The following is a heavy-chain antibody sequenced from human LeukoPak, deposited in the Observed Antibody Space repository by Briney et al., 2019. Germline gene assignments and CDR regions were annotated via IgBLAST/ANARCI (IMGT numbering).Heavy chain of an antibody. Sequence: PGGSLRLSCAASGFTFSSYGMHWVRQAPGKGPEWVAFIRYDGSNKYYADSVKGRFTISRDNSKNTLYLQMNSLRAEDTAVYYCAKKGLSYGLADFDYWGQGTLVTVSS. D-gene: IGHD5-18*01. J-gene: IGHJ4*02. V-gene: IGHV3-30*02. CDR3: AKKGLSYGLADFDY. CDR1: GFTFSSYG. CDR2: IRYDGSNK.